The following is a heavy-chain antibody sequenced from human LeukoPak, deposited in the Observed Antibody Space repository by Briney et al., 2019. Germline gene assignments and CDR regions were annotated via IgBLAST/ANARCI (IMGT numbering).Heavy chain of an antibody. D-gene: IGHD3-10*01. CDR1: GGSISSYY. CDR3: ARSYGSGRGGGPLLDY. CDR2: IYYSGST. Sequence: SETLSLTCTVSGGSISSYYWSWIRQPPGKGLEWIGYIYYSGSTNYNPSLKSRVTISVDTSKNQFYLKLSSVTAADTAVYYCARSYGSGRGGGPLLDYWGRGTLVTVSS. V-gene: IGHV4-59*01. J-gene: IGHJ4*02.